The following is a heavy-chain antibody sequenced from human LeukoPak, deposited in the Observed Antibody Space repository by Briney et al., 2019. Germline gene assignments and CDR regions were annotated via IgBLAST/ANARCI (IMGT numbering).Heavy chain of an antibody. J-gene: IGHJ4*02. V-gene: IGHV4-59*01. CDR3: ARALTGTTGYFDC. CDR1: GGSISSYY. D-gene: IGHD1-20*01. CDR2: ISYSGST. Sequence: PSETLSPTCTVSGGSISSYYWSWIRLPPGKGLEWIGYISYSGSTNYNPSLKSRVSISVDTSKNQFSLKLSSVTAADTAVYFCARALTGTTGYFDCWGQGTLVTVSS.